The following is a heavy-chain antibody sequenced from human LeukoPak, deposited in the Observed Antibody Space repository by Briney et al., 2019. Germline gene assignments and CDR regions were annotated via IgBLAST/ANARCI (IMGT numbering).Heavy chain of an antibody. CDR3: ARDSVAASGDFDY. D-gene: IGHD6-13*01. CDR2: TNSDGSGT. V-gene: IGHV3-74*01. J-gene: IGHJ4*02. Sequence: GGSLRLSCAASGFTFNTYWMHWVRQAPGKGLVWVSRTNSDGSGTRYADSLKGRFTISRDNAKNTLYLQMNSLRAEDTAVYYCARDSVAASGDFDYCGQGTLVTVSS. CDR1: GFTFNTYW.